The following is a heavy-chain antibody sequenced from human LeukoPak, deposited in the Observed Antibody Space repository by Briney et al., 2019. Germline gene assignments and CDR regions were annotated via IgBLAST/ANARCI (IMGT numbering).Heavy chain of an antibody. D-gene: IGHD1-26*01. CDR2: IKSKTDGGTT. CDR3: TTKWELLRIPRDY. Sequence: GGSLRLSCAASGFTFSNAWMSWVRQAPGKGLEWVGRIKSKTDGGTTDYAAPVKGRFTISRDDSKNTLYLQMNSLKTEDTAVYYCTTKWELLRIPRDYWGQGTLVTVSS. CDR1: GFTFSNAW. J-gene: IGHJ4*02. V-gene: IGHV3-15*01.